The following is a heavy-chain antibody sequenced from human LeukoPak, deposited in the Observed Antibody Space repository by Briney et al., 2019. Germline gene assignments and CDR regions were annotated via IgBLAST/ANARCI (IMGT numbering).Heavy chain of an antibody. CDR2: LSGGGGTT. Sequence: PGGSLTLSCAASGFTFSSYAMSWARHAPGKGLEWVSTLSGGGGTTYYAHSVKPRLAISRDNSNNPLYSQMKSPRADATAVYYCAKDHSSSSPSFDYWGARTLVTVS. D-gene: IGHD6-6*01. V-gene: IGHV3-23*01. CDR1: GFTFSSYA. CDR3: AKDHSSSSPSFDY. J-gene: IGHJ4*02.